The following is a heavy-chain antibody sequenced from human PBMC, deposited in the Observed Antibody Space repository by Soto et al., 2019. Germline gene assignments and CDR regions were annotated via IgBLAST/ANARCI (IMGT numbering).Heavy chain of an antibody. D-gene: IGHD3-22*01. J-gene: IGHJ4*02. CDR2: IYYSGST. CDR1: GGSISSGDYY. Sequence: PSETLSLTCTVSGGSISSGDYYWSWIRQPPGKGLEWIGYIYYSGSTYCNPSLKSRVTISVDTSKNQFSLKLSSVTAADTAVYYCARDAAGYYDSSGNPFDYWGQGTLVTVSS. CDR3: ARDAAGYYDSSGNPFDY. V-gene: IGHV4-30-4*01.